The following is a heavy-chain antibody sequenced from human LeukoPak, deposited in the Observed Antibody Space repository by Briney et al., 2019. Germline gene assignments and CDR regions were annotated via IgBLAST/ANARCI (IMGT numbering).Heavy chain of an antibody. D-gene: IGHD3-22*01. CDR3: AKDSYYYDSSGYYEADAFDI. Sequence: GGSLRLSCAASGFTLSSYAMSWVRQAPGKGLEWVSAISGSGGSTYYADSVKGRFTISRDNSKNTLYLQMNSLRAEDTAVYYCAKDSYYYDSSGYYEADAFDIWGQGTMVTVSS. J-gene: IGHJ3*02. V-gene: IGHV3-23*01. CDR2: ISGSGGST. CDR1: GFTLSSYA.